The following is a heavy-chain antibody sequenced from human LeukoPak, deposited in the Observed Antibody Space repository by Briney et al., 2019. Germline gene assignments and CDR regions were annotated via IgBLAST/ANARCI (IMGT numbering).Heavy chain of an antibody. Sequence: PGGSLRLACAASAFTFSSYWMHWVRQAPGKGLVWVSRIKYDGSSTNYADSVKGRFTISRDNAKDTLYLQMNSLRAEDTAVYYCTRRGAASDAFDIWGQGTMVTVSS. CDR2: IKYDGSST. J-gene: IGHJ3*02. V-gene: IGHV3-74*01. CDR1: AFTFSSYW. D-gene: IGHD3-16*01. CDR3: TRRGAASDAFDI.